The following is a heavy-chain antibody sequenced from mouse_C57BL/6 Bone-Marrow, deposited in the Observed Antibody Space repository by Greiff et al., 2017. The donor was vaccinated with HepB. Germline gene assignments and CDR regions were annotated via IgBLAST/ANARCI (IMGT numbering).Heavy chain of an antibody. Sequence: QVQLKQPGAELVKPGASVKLSCKASGYTFTSYWMHWVKQRPGQGLEWIGMIHPNSGSTNYNEKFKSKATLTVDKSSSTAYMQLSSLTSEDSAVYYCARVPPYYGSSHWYFDVWGTGTTVTVSS. CDR3: ARVPPYYGSSHWYFDV. CDR1: GYTFTSYW. D-gene: IGHD1-1*01. CDR2: IHPNSGST. J-gene: IGHJ1*03. V-gene: IGHV1-64*01.